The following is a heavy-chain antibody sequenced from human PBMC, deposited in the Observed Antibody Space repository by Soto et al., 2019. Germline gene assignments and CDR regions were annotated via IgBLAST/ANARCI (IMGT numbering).Heavy chain of an antibody. Sequence: QVQLVESGGGVVQPGRSLRLSCAASGFTFSSYGMHWVRQAPGKGLEWVGVIWYDGGNKYYADSVKGRFTISRDNSKNTMYLQMKRMRAVDTAVYYCARDGIGERSGYGMDDWGQGTPVTVSS. CDR3: ARDGIGERSGYGMDD. CDR2: IWYDGGNK. CDR1: GFTFSSYG. D-gene: IGHD1-1*01. V-gene: IGHV3-33*01. J-gene: IGHJ6*02.